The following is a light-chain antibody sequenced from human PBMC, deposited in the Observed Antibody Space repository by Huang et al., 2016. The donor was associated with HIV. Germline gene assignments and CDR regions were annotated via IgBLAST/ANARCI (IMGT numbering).Light chain of an antibody. J-gene: IGKJ3*01. Sequence: DVVMTQSPLSLSVTLGQPASISCKSSQSLLHSDGDTYWNWFHQRPGQSPRLLICKVSKRYSGVPDRFSCIGSVTDFTHEISRVEPDDVGVYYCMQGTHLFTFGPGTTVDIK. CDR3: MQGTHLFT. CDR2: KVS. CDR1: QSLLHSDGDTY. V-gene: IGKV2-30*02.